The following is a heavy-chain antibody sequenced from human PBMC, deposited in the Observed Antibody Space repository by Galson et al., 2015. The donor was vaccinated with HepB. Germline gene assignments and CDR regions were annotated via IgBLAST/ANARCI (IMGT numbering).Heavy chain of an antibody. Sequence: SLRLSCAASGFTFSNYGMHWVRQAPGTGLDWVAVISYDGSNKYYADSVKGRFTIARDNSKNTLYLQMTSLSAEDTALYYCAKDPYLYISLAGTMAGFDYWGQGTLVTVSS. CDR1: GFTFSNYG. J-gene: IGHJ4*02. CDR3: AKDPYLYISLAGTMAGFDY. D-gene: IGHD6-19*01. V-gene: IGHV3-30*18. CDR2: ISYDGSNK.